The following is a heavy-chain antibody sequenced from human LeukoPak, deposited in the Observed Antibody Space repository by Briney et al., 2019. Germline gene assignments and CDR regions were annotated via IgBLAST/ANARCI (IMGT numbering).Heavy chain of an antibody. D-gene: IGHD4-11*01. J-gene: IGHJ4*02. Sequence: PGGSLRLSCAASGFIVSANYMNWVRQAPGKELEWVSVIYSGGSPFYADSVKGRFTISRDNSKNTVYLQMNSLRVEDTAVYYCARGRQCDFWGQGTLVTVSS. CDR2: IYSGGSP. CDR3: ARGRQCDF. V-gene: IGHV3-53*01. CDR1: GFIVSANY.